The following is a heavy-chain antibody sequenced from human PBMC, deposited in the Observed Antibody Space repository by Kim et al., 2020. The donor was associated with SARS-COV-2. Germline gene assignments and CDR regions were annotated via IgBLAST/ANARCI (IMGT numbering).Heavy chain of an antibody. CDR1: GYTFTTYA. CDR3: ARDGSEAGQQLNY. V-gene: IGHV1-18*04. D-gene: IGHD6-13*01. J-gene: IGHJ4*02. Sequence: ASVKVSCKASGYTFTTYAISWVRQAPGQGLEWMGWISTYNGNTNYAQKLHGRVIMTTDTSTSTTYMELRSLTSDDTAVYYCARDGSEAGQQLNYWGQGTLVTVSS. CDR2: ISTYNGNT.